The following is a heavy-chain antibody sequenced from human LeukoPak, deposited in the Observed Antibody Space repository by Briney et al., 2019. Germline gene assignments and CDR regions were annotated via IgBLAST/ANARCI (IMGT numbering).Heavy chain of an antibody. D-gene: IGHD3-3*01. Sequence: TGGSLRLSCAASGFTFSSYAMSWVRQAPGKGLEWVSAISGSGGSTYYADSVKGRFTISRDNAKNSLYLQMNSLRAEDTAVYYCARDSKSEWLSHDYWGQGTLVTVSS. J-gene: IGHJ4*02. CDR3: ARDSKSEWLSHDY. V-gene: IGHV3-23*01. CDR2: ISGSGGST. CDR1: GFTFSSYA.